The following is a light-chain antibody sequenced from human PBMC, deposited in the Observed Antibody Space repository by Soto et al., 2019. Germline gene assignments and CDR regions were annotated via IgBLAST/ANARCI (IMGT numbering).Light chain of an antibody. CDR2: AAS. V-gene: IGKV1-27*01. CDR1: QGISNY. Sequence: DIQMTQSPSSLSASVGDRVTITCRASQGISNYLAWYQQKPGKVPKLLIYAASTLQSGVPSRFTGSGSGTEFTLTIRSLQPEDVATYYCQKYTSAPWTFGQGTKVEIK. J-gene: IGKJ1*01. CDR3: QKYTSAPWT.